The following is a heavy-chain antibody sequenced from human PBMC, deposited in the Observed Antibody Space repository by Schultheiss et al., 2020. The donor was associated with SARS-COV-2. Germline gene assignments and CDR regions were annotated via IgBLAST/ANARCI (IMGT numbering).Heavy chain of an antibody. D-gene: IGHD2-2*01. CDR3: AKDPLRVVVVPAAIAPPFG. CDR1: GFTFSSYA. J-gene: IGHJ4*02. V-gene: IGHV3-30*04. CDR2: ISYDGSNK. Sequence: GGSLRLSCAASGFTFSSYAMSWVRQAPGKGLEWVAVISYDGSNKYYADSVKGRFTISRDNSKNTLYLQMNSLRAEDTAVYYCAKDPLRVVVVPAAIAPPFGWGQGTLVTVSS.